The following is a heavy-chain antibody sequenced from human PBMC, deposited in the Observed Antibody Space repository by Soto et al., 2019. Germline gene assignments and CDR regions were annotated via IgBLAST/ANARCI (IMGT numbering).Heavy chain of an antibody. V-gene: IGHV4-59*12. D-gene: IGHD5-18*01. CDR3: ARGIQLWLLADYFDY. J-gene: IGHJ4*02. Sequence: SETLSLTCTVSGGSIRGYYWSWIRQPPGKGLEWIGYIYYSGSTNYNPSLKSRVTISQDTSKNQLSLKASDTAMYYCARGIQLWLLADYFDYWGQGTLVTVSS. CDR1: GGSIRGYY. CDR2: IYYSGST.